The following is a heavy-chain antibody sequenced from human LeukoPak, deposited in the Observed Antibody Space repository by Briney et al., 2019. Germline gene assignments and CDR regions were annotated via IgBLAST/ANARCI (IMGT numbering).Heavy chain of an antibody. CDR3: ARDKASAHYDSSGYAGY. Sequence: PGGSLRLSCAASGFTFSSYEMNWVRQAPGKGLEWVSYISSSGSTIYYAYSVKGRFTISRDNAKNSLYLQMNSLRAEDTAVYYCARDKASAHYDSSGYAGYWGQGTLVTVSS. J-gene: IGHJ4*02. D-gene: IGHD3-22*01. CDR2: ISSSGSTI. CDR1: GFTFSSYE. V-gene: IGHV3-48*03.